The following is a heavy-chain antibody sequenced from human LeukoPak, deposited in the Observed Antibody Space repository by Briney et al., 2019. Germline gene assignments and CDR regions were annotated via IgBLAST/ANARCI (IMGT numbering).Heavy chain of an antibody. J-gene: IGHJ4*02. V-gene: IGHV3-74*01. Sequence: GGPLGFSFEALGFTFSGYGWHWAGKAPGKGLVWVSRINTDGSSTSYADSVKGRFTISRDNAKNTLYLQMNSLRAEDTAVYYCATILKGITGSDYWGQGTLVTVSS. D-gene: IGHD1-20*01. CDR3: ATILKGITGSDY. CDR2: INTDGSST. CDR1: GFTFSGYG.